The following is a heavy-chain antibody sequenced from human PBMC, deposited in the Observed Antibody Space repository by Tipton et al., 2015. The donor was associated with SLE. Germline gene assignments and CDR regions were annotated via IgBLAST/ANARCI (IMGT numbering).Heavy chain of an antibody. CDR1: GGSISNYY. CDR2: IYYSGST. CDR3: ARDDRSSYYMDV. Sequence: TLSLTCTVSGGSISNYYWGWIRQPPGKGLEWIGSIYYSGSTYFNPSLKSRVTISVDMSKNQFSLRLSSVTAADTALYFCARDDRSSYYMDVWGRGTTVTVSS. J-gene: IGHJ6*03. V-gene: IGHV4-39*07.